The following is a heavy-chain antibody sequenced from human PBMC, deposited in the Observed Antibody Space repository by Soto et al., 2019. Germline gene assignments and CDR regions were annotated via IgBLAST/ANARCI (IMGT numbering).Heavy chain of an antibody. Sequence: QVQLVESGGGVVQPGNSLRLSCAASGFTFSSYGMHWVRQAPGKGLEWVAVIWYDGSNKYYADSVKGRFTISRDNSKNTLYLQMNSLIAEDTAVYYCARDQQWLVRFYFDFWGQGTLVTVSS. CDR2: IWYDGSNK. CDR1: GFTFSSYG. CDR3: ARDQQWLVRFYFDF. V-gene: IGHV3-33*01. D-gene: IGHD6-19*01. J-gene: IGHJ4*02.